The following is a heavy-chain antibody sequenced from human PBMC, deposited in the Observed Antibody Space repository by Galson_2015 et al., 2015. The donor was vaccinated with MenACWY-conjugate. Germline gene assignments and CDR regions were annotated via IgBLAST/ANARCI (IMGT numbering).Heavy chain of an antibody. D-gene: IGHD2/OR15-2a*01. Sequence: AISGDSVPSNSAAWNWIRQSPSRGLEWLGRTYYKSKWYNDYAASLKSRITISPDTSKNHISLQLKSVTPEDTAVYYCAREAMYSNNFYAIDYWGQGPLVTVSS. CDR1: GDSVPSNSAA. V-gene: IGHV6-1*01. J-gene: IGHJ4*02. CDR2: TYYKSKWYN. CDR3: AREAMYSNNFYAIDY.